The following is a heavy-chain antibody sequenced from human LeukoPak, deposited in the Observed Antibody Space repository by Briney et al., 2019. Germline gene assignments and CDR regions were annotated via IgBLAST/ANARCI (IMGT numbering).Heavy chain of an antibody. CDR2: INPNSGGT. CDR3: ARDFGTYGNGAFDI. CDR1: GYTFTGYY. V-gene: IGHV1-2*02. Sequence: ASVKVSCKTSGYTFTGYYVNWVRQAPGQGLEWMGWINPNSGGTNYAQKFQGRVTMTRDTSISTAYMELSRLRSDDTAVYYCARDFGTYGNGAFDIWGQGTMVTVSS. J-gene: IGHJ3*02. D-gene: IGHD1-26*01.